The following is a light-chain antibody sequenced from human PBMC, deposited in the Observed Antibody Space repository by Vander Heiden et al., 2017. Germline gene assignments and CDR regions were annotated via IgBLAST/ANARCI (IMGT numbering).Light chain of an antibody. Sequence: QSALTQPRSVSGSPGQSVTISCTGTSSDVGGYNYVSWYQQHPGKAPNLMIYDVSKRPSGVPDRFSGSKSGNTASLTISGLQAEDEADYYCCSYAGSYTFLWVFGGGTKLTVL. CDR2: DVS. J-gene: IGLJ3*02. CDR3: CSYAGSYTFLWV. CDR1: SSDVGGYNY. V-gene: IGLV2-11*01.